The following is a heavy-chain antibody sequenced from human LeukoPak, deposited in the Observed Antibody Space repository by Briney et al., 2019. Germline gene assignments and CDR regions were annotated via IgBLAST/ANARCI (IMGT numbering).Heavy chain of an antibody. Sequence: GGSLRLSCAASGFTFSDYYMSWVRQAPGKGLEWVSVIYSGGSTYYADSVKGRFTISRDNSKNTLYLQMNSLRAEDTAVYYCAREGGYYDSSGYYDYWGQGTLVTVSS. CDR3: AREGGYYDSSGYYDY. CDR2: IYSGGST. V-gene: IGHV3-66*01. J-gene: IGHJ4*02. D-gene: IGHD3-22*01. CDR1: GFTFSDYY.